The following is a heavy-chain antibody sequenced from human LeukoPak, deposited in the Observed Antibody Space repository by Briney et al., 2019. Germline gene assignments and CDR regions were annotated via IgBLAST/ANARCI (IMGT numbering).Heavy chain of an antibody. V-gene: IGHV3-33*01. CDR1: GFSFSKYG. J-gene: IGHJ4*02. CDR3: AREWGLIAVAGGPGY. CDR2: IWYDGHNK. Sequence: GGSLRLSCVASGFSFSKYGMHWVRQAPGKGLQWLAIIWYDGHNKYYADSVKGRFTISRDDSKNTLFLEMNDLKAEDTAVYYCAREWGLIAVAGGPGYWGQGTLVTVSS. D-gene: IGHD2-21*01.